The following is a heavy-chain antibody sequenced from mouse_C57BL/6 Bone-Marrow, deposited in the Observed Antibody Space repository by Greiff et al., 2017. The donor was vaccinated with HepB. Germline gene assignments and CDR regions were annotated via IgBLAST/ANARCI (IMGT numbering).Heavy chain of an antibody. D-gene: IGHD2-2*01. CDR1: GFTFSDFY. CDR3: ARDAYGYDDFHYFDY. Sequence: EVKVVDSGGGLVQSGRSLRLSCATSGFTFSDFYMEWVRQAPGKGLEWIAASRNKANDYTTEYSASVKGRFIVSRDTSQSILYLQMNALRAEDTAIYYCARDAYGYDDFHYFDYWGQGTTLTVSS. J-gene: IGHJ2*01. CDR2: SRNKANDYTT. V-gene: IGHV7-1*01.